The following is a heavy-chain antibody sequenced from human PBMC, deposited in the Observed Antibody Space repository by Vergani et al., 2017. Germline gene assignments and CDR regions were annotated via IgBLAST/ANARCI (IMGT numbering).Heavy chain of an antibody. V-gene: IGHV2-70*04. J-gene: IGHJ4*02. CDR2: IDWDDEK. Sequence: QVTLKESGPALVKPTQTLTLTCTFSGFSLSTSGMRVSWIRQPPGKAPEWLARIDWDDEKFYSTSLKTRLTISKDTSKNQVVLTMTNMNPVDTATFYCARTPMVGLGHPFDYWWQGTLVTIAS. CDR1: GFSLSTSGMR. CDR3: ARTPMVGLGHPFDY. D-gene: IGHD3-10*01.